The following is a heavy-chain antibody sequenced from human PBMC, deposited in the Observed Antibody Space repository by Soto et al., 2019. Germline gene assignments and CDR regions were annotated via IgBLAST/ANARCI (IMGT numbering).Heavy chain of an antibody. Sequence: SETLSLTCTVYGGSVRSGGYYWGWVRQHPGKGLEWIGYIHYSGTTHYNPSLRSRPSISLDTSQNTFSLTLTSMTVADSAIYYCARGRVGLREPIDPFDLWGPGKKVTVSS. CDR3: ARGRVGLREPIDPFDL. CDR1: GGSVRSGGYY. D-gene: IGHD4-17*01. V-gene: IGHV4-31*03. J-gene: IGHJ3*01. CDR2: IHYSGTT.